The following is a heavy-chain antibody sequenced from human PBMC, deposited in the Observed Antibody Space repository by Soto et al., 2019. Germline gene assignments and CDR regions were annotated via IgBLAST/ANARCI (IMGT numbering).Heavy chain of an antibody. V-gene: IGHV1-3*01. CDR3: ASQSEGYDSSGYYPY. D-gene: IGHD3-22*01. CDR1: GYTFTSYA. CDR2: INAGNGNT. J-gene: IGHJ4*02. Sequence: ASVKVSCKASGYTFTSYAMHWVRQAPGQRLEWMGWINAGNGNTKYSQKFQGRVTITRDTSASTAYMELSSLRSEDTAVYYCASQSEGYDSSGYYPYWGQGTMVTVS.